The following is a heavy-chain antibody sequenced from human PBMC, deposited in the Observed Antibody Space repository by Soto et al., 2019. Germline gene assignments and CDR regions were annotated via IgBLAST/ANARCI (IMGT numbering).Heavy chain of an antibody. Sequence: SETLSLTCTVSGCSISSYYWSWIRQPPGKGLEWIGYIYYSGSTNYNPSLKSRVTISVDTSKNQFSLKLSSVTAADTAVYYCARLPGIAVAGTETYYYYGMDVWGQGTTVTVSS. J-gene: IGHJ6*02. D-gene: IGHD6-19*01. CDR1: GCSISSYY. CDR3: ARLPGIAVAGTETYYYYGMDV. V-gene: IGHV4-59*08. CDR2: IYYSGST.